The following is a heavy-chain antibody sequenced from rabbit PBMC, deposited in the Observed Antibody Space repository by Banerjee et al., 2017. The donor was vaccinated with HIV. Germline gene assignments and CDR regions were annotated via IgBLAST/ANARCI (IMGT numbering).Heavy chain of an antibody. CDR1: GFSFNDKY. CDR3: ARDRDTGTAYYFDL. Sequence: QEQLVESGGGLVQPEGSLTLTCAAFGFSFNDKYMCWVRQAPGKGLEWIGCIDPSTASTYYANWAKGRFTISKTSSTTVTLQVASLTVADTATYFCARDRDTGTAYYFDLWGPGTLVTVS. V-gene: IGHV1S45*01. D-gene: IGHD7-1*01. J-gene: IGHJ4*01. CDR2: IDPSTAST.